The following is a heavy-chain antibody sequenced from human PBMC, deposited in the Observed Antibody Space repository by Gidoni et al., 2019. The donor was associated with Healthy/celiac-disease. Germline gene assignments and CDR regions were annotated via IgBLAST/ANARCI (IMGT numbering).Heavy chain of an antibody. CDR1: GLTCSCYA. CDR3: AKADYDSSGYPSYFDY. J-gene: IGHJ4*02. D-gene: IGHD3-22*01. V-gene: IGHV3-23*01. Sequence: EVQLLVSGGGLVQTGGSLRLPCAASGLTCSCYAMGRVRHAPGQGLGWVSAISGSGVSTYYAGTVKGRFTSSRDNSKNTLYLQMNSLRAEDTAVYYCAKADYDSSGYPSYFDYWGQGTLVTVSS. CDR2: ISGSGVST.